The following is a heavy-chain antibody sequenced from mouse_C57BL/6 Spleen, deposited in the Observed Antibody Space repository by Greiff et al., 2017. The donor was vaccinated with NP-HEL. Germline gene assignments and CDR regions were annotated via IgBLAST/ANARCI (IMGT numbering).Heavy chain of an antibody. CDR2: IYPGDGDT. Sequence: QVQLKESGAELVKPGASVKISCKASGYAFSSYWMNWVKQRPGKGLEWIGQIYPGDGDTNYNGKFKGKTTLTADKSSSTAYMQLSSLTSEDSAVYFCAIITTVVDFDYWGQGTTLTVSS. CDR1: GYAFSSYW. J-gene: IGHJ2*01. CDR3: AIITTVVDFDY. D-gene: IGHD1-1*01. V-gene: IGHV1-80*01.